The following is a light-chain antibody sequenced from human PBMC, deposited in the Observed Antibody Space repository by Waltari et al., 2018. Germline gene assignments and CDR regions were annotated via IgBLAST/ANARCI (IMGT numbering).Light chain of an antibody. CDR3: SSYSSSGTLYV. CDR2: DVT. V-gene: IGLV2-14*03. J-gene: IGLJ1*01. Sequence: QSALTQPASVSGSPGQSITISCTGPSSAVGGNHSVSWYQQHPDKAPKLLIYDVTNRPSGVSNRFSGSKSGNTASLIISGLQAEDEADYYCSSYSSSGTLYVFGSGTKVTVL. CDR1: SSAVGGNHS.